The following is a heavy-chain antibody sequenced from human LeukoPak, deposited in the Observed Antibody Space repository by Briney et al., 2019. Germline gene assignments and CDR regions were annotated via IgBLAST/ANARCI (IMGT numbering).Heavy chain of an antibody. CDR1: GGSISSGSYF. CDR2: IYYSGNS. Sequence: PSETLSLTCNVSGGSISSGSYFWGWIRQPPGKGLEWIGNIYYSGNSYYNPSLKSRVTMSVDTSKNQFSLKLSSVTAADTAVYYCARGSTMVYAIGDYYYGMDVWGQGTTVTVSS. J-gene: IGHJ6*02. D-gene: IGHD2-8*01. CDR3: ARGSTMVYAIGDYYYGMDV. V-gene: IGHV4-39*01.